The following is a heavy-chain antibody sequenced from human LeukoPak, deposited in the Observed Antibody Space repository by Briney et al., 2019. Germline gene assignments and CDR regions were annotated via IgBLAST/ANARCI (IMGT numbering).Heavy chain of an antibody. D-gene: IGHD3-10*01. CDR2: IYYSGST. V-gene: IGHV4-59*01. Sequence: SETLSLTCTVSGGSISSYYWSWIRQPPGKGLEWIGYIYYSGSTNYNPSLKSRVTMSVDTSKNQFSLKLSSVTAADTAVYYCARDSPGGEYYFDYWGQGTLVTVSS. J-gene: IGHJ4*02. CDR1: GGSISSYY. CDR3: ARDSPGGEYYFDY.